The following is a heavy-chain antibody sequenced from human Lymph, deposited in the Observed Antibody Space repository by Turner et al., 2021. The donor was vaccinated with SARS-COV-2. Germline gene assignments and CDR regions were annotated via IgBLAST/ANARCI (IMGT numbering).Heavy chain of an antibody. CDR3: ARQRLTRYGMDV. CDR2: IHYSGST. Sequence: QLQLQESGPGLGKPSETLSLTCTVSGDSISSSSYYWGWIRQPPGKGLEWIGSIHYSGSTYYNPSLKSRVTISVDTSKNQFSLKLSSVTAADTAVYYCARQRLTRYGMDVWGQGTTVTVSS. CDR1: GDSISSSSYY. V-gene: IGHV4-39*01. J-gene: IGHJ6*02. D-gene: IGHD2-21*02.